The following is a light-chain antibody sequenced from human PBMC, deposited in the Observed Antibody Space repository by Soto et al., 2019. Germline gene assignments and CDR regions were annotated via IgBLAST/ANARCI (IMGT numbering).Light chain of an antibody. J-gene: IGKJ1*01. V-gene: IGKV3-20*01. CDR1: QSVSSSY. CDR3: QHYGSSPET. CDR2: GAS. Sequence: ETVLTQSPGTLSLSPGERATLCCRSSQSVSSSYLAWYQQKPGQAPRLLIYGASSRATGIPDRFSGSGSGTDFTLTISRLEPEDFAVYYCQHYGSSPETFGQGTKVDIK.